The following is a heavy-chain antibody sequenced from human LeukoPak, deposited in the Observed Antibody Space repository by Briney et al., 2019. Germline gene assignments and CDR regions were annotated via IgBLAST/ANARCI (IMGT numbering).Heavy chain of an antibody. CDR3: ARDRAYCGGDCYSDWFDP. V-gene: IGHV1-46*01. J-gene: IGHJ5*02. Sequence: ASVKVSCKASGYTFTSYYMHWVRQAPGQGLEWMGIINPSGGSTSYAQEFQGRVTMTRDTSTSTVYMELSSLRSEDTAVYYCARDRAYCGGDCYSDWFDPWGQGTLVTVSS. CDR2: INPSGGST. D-gene: IGHD2-21*02. CDR1: GYTFTSYY.